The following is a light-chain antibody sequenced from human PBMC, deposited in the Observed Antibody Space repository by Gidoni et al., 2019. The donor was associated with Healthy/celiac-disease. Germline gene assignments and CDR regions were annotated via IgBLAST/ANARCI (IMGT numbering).Light chain of an antibody. Sequence: QSALTQPRSVSGYPGKSVTISCTGTSSDGGGYNYVYWYQQHPGKALKLMIYCVSKRPSGVPDRFSGSNSGNTASLTISVLQAEDEADYYCCSYAGSYTVVFGGVTKLTVL. CDR3: CSYAGSYTVV. CDR1: SSDGGGYNY. CDR2: CVS. J-gene: IGLJ2*01. V-gene: IGLV2-11*01.